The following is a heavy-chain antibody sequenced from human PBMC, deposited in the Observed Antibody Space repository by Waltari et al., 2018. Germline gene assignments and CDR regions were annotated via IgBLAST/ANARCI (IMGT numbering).Heavy chain of an antibody. CDR2: VQRSGRT. CDR1: GDSMSSTYW. Sequence: QLQLQESGPGLVKPSGTLSLTCAVSGDSMSSTYWWRWVRQSPGKGLAWVGQVQRSGRTNYNPSFASRVTVSIDTSTNQFSLKVTSATAADTAVYFCARDRGRGIYLDSWGQGTLVTVSP. V-gene: IGHV4-4*02. D-gene: IGHD2-15*01. J-gene: IGHJ4*02. CDR3: ARDRGRGIYLDS.